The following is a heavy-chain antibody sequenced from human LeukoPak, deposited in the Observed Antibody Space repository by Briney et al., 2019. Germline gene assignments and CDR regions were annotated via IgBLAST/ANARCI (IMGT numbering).Heavy chain of an antibody. V-gene: IGHV3-23*01. CDR3: AKDGASSSWFKFDH. D-gene: IGHD6-13*01. Sequence: PGGSLRLSCAASGFTFSSYGMSWVRQAPGKGLEWVSAISGSGGSTYYADSVKGRFTISRDNSKNTLYLQMNSLRAEDTAVYYCAKDGASSSWFKFDHWGQGTLVTVSS. CDR1: GFTFSSYG. CDR2: ISGSGGST. J-gene: IGHJ4*02.